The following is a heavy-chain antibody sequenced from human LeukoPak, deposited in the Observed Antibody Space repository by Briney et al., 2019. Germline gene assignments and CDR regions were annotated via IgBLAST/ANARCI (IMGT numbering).Heavy chain of an antibody. V-gene: IGHV3-23*01. CDR1: GFTFSSYA. J-gene: IGHJ4*02. CDR3: AKDRSGIQLS. D-gene: IGHD5-18*01. Sequence: GGSLRLSCAASGFTFSSYAMNWIRQAPGKGLEWVSAISGSGGSTYYADSVKGRFTISRDNSKNTLYLQMNSLRAEDTAVYYCAKDRSGIQLSWGQGTLVTVSS. CDR2: ISGSGGST.